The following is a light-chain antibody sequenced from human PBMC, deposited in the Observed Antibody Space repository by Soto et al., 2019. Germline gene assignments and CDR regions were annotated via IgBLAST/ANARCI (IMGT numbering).Light chain of an antibody. CDR2: LNSDGSH. CDR1: SEHSSYA. CDR3: QTWGTGIHVV. Sequence: QPVLTQSPSASASLGASVELTCTLSSEHSSYAIAWHQQQPEKGPRYLMKLNSDGSHSKGDGIPGRFSGSSSGAERYLTISSLQSEDEADYYCQTWGTGIHVVFGGGTKLTVL. J-gene: IGLJ2*01. V-gene: IGLV4-69*01.